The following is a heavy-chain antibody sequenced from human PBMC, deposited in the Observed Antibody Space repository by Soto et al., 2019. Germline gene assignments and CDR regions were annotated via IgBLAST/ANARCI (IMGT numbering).Heavy chain of an antibody. Sequence: GGSLRLSCAASGFTFSSYAMSWVRQAPGKGQEWVSAISGSGGSTYYADSVKGRFTISRDISKNTLYLQMNSLRAEDTAVYSCAKVDDSNFIYSSYDMDVWGKGTTVTVSS. D-gene: IGHD4-4*01. CDR3: AKVDDSNFIYSSYDMDV. J-gene: IGHJ6*03. V-gene: IGHV3-23*01. CDR2: ISGSGGST. CDR1: GFTFSSYA.